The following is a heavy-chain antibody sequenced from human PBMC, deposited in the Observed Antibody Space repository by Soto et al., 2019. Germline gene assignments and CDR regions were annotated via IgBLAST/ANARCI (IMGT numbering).Heavy chain of an antibody. J-gene: IGHJ4*02. V-gene: IGHV5-51*01. Sequence: GESLKISYKTSGYSFRSYWIGWVRQMPGKGLEWMAIIYPGDSNTRYSPSSQGQVTISADKSISTAFLQWSSLKAADSAMYYCARHLHSDSVHITPVSPDYWGQGTLVTVSS. CDR1: GYSFRSYW. CDR3: ARHLHSDSVHITPVSPDY. CDR2: IYPGDSNT. D-gene: IGHD4-4*01.